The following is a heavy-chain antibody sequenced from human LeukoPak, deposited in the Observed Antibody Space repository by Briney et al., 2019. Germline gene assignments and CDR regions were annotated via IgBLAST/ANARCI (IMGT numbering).Heavy chain of an antibody. Sequence: SETLSLTCTVSGGSISSGGYYWSWIRQHPGKGLEWIGYIYYSGSAYYNPSLKSRVTISVDTSKNQFSLKLSSVTAADTAVYYCAGVLGIAARRANWFDPSGQGTLVTVSS. CDR3: AGVLGIAARRANWFDP. CDR1: GGSISSGGYY. D-gene: IGHD6-6*01. V-gene: IGHV4-31*03. J-gene: IGHJ5*02. CDR2: IYYSGSA.